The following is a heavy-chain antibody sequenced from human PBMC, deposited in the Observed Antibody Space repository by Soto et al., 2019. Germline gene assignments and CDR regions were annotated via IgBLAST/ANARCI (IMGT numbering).Heavy chain of an antibody. CDR3: AHNPSASTNWYIRDDWFDP. Sequence: QITLNESGPALVKPTQTLTLTCTFSGFSLTTSGVGVHWIRQPPGKALEWLAVIYGDDDKRYNPSLETRLTITKDTSENQVVLTMTNFDPVDTATYYCAHNPSASTNWYIRDDWFDPWGQGTLVTVSS. V-gene: IGHV2-5*02. CDR2: IYGDDDK. J-gene: IGHJ5*02. D-gene: IGHD6-13*01. CDR1: GFSLTTSGVG.